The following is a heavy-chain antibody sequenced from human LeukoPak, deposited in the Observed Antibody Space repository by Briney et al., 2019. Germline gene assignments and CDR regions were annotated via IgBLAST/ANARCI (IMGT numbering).Heavy chain of an antibody. CDR3: ARDRWELLSNSYHYCGLDV. CDR2: ISSSSSYI. Sequence: GGSLRLSCAASGFTFSSYSMNWVRQAPGKGLEWVSSISSSSSYIYYADSVKGRFTISSDNAKNSLYLQMNSLRAEDTAVYYCARDRWELLSNSYHYCGLDVWGQGTTVTVSS. CDR1: GFTFSSYS. D-gene: IGHD2-15*01. J-gene: IGHJ6*02. V-gene: IGHV3-21*01.